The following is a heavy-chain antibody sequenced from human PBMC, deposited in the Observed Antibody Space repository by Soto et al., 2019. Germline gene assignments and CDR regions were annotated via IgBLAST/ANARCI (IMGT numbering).Heavy chain of an antibody. CDR3: ARGRYGDY. D-gene: IGHD1-1*01. V-gene: IGHV1-18*01. J-gene: IGHJ4*02. CDR2: IRAHNGNT. CDR1: GYGFTTYG. Sequence: QVHLVQSGAEVKKPGASVKVSCTGSGYGFTTYGITWVRQALGQGLEWMAWIRAHNGNTNYAQKLQGRVTVTRDTSTSTAYMALRSLRSDGTAVYYCARGRYGDYWGQGALVTVSS.